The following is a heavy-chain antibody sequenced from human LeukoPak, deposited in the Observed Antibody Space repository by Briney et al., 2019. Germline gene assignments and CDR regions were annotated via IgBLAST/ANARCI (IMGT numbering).Heavy chain of an antibody. CDR3: ARDPGTIFDVLNYHFDC. CDR1: GFTFSNYV. CDR2: LSADGVDK. V-gene: IGHV3-30-3*01. Sequence: GGSLRLSCAASGFTFSNYVMHWDRQTPGKGLEWVAILSADGVDKRYADSVQGRFTISRDNFRSIFFLQMNSLRAEDTAIYYCARDPGTIFDVLNYHFDCWGQGTLVTVSS. J-gene: IGHJ4*02. D-gene: IGHD3-3*02.